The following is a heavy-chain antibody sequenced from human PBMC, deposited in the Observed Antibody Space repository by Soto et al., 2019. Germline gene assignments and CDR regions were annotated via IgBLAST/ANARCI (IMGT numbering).Heavy chain of an antibody. D-gene: IGHD5-18*01. CDR1: GHTFTSNG. Sequence: QVQLVQSGAEVKKPGASVKVYCKASGHTFTSNGISWVRQAPGQGLEWMGWISAYNGNTNYAQKIQSRVTMTTDTSTSTAYMELRSLRSDDTAVYYCARDNGYSYGTGRVDYWGQGTLVTVSS. J-gene: IGHJ4*02. CDR3: ARDNGYSYGTGRVDY. CDR2: ISAYNGNT. V-gene: IGHV1-18*01.